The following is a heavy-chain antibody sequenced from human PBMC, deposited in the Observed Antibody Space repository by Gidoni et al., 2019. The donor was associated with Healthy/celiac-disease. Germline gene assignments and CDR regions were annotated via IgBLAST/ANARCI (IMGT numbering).Heavy chain of an antibody. Sequence: QLQLQESGPGLVKPSATLSLTCTVSGRSILSSSYYGGWIRQPPGKGLEWIGSIYYSGSTYYNPSLKRRVTISVDTSKNQFSLKLSSVTAADTAVYYCARDQAPGQQLAPFDYWGQGTLVTVSS. CDR2: IYYSGST. CDR3: ARDQAPGQQLAPFDY. CDR1: GRSILSSSYY. V-gene: IGHV4-39*07. D-gene: IGHD6-13*01. J-gene: IGHJ4*02.